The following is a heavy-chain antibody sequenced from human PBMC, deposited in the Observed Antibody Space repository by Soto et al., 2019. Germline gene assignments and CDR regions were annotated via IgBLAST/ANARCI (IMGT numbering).Heavy chain of an antibody. CDR2: LSGSGDST. V-gene: IGHV3-23*01. CDR1: GFTFSTYA. CDR3: ARGVSNNWKVFDY. Sequence: EVQLSESGGGLVQPGGSLRLSCAASGFTFSTYAMSWVRQTPGKGLEWVSVLSGSGDSTKYADSVKGRFTISRDNSMPRGYEQMNSLRDEDTAVYFCARGVSNNWKVFDYWDQGTLVTVSS. D-gene: IGHD1-1*01. J-gene: IGHJ4*02.